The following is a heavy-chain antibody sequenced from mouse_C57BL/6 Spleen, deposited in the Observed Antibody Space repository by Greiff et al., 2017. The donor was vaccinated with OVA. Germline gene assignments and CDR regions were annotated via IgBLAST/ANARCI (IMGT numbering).Heavy chain of an antibody. Sequence: QVQLQQPGTELVKPGASVKLSCKASGYTFTSYWMHWVKQRPGPGLEWIGNINPSNGGTKYTEKFKSKATLTVDKSSSTAYMQLSSLTSEDSAGYYCAREGDNWFAYWGQGTLVTVSA. J-gene: IGHJ3*01. CDR3: AREGDNWFAY. CDR2: INPSNGGT. CDR1: GYTFTSYW. V-gene: IGHV1-53*01.